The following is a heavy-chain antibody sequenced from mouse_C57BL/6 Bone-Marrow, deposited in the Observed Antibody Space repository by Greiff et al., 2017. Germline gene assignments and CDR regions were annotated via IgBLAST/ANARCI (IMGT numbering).Heavy chain of an antibody. CDR1: GYTFTDYY. CDR3: ARSGITTVVADGWFAY. Sequence: VQLQQSGPELVKPGASVKISCKASGYTFTDYYMNWVKQSHGKSLEWIGDINPNNGGTSYNQKFKGKDTLTVDKSSSTAYMELRSLTSEGSAVYYCARSGITTVVADGWFAYWGQGTLVTVSS. V-gene: IGHV1-26*01. J-gene: IGHJ3*01. CDR2: INPNNGGT. D-gene: IGHD1-1*01.